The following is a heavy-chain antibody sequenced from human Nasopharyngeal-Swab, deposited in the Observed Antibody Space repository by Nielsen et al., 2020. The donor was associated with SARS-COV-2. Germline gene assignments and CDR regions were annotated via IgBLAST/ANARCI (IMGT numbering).Heavy chain of an antibody. Sequence: LSLTCTASGFTFGDYAMSWVRQAPGKGLEWVGFIRSKAYGGTTEYAASVKGRFTISRDDSKSIAYLQMNSLKTEDTAVYYCTRETRIAVAGTLLYYYYYYMDVWGKGTTVTVSS. J-gene: IGHJ6*03. CDR3: TRETRIAVAGTLLYYYYYYMDV. CDR2: IRSKAYGGTT. V-gene: IGHV3-49*04. CDR1: GFTFGDYA. D-gene: IGHD6-19*01.